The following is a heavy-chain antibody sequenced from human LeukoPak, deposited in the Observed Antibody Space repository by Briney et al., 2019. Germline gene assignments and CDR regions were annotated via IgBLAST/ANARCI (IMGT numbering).Heavy chain of an antibody. V-gene: IGHV3-66*01. J-gene: IGHJ4*02. CDR3: ARKYGGDY. CDR1: GFTVSSNY. Sequence: GGSLRLSCTASGFTVSSNYMSWVRQAPGKGLEWVSVIYTGGSTYNSDSVRGRFTISRDNSNNTLYLQMNSLRAEDPAVYYCARKYGGDYWGQGTLVTVSS. D-gene: IGHD2-2*01. CDR2: IYTGGST.